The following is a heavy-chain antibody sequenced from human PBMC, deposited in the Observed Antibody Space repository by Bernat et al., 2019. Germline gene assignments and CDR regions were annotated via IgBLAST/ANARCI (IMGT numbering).Heavy chain of an antibody. J-gene: IGHJ6*03. CDR3: ARGTSTSAPYMDV. CDR2: ISSSSYT. V-gene: IGHV3-11*05. Sequence: AAGVGLDWVSYISSSSYTNYADSVKGRFTISRDNAKNSLYLQMNSLRAEDTAVYYCARGTSTSAPYMDVWGKGTTVTVSS.